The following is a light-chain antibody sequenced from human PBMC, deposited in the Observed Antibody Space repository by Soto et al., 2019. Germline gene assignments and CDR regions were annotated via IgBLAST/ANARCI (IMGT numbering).Light chain of an antibody. Sequence: DIVMTQSPESLAVSLGERATINCKSSQSVLSNSIAWYQQKPGQPPKLLIYWASTRESGVPDRFSGSGSGTDFTLTISSLQAEDVAVYYCQQSSSAPPTFGQGTKLEIK. J-gene: IGKJ2*01. CDR1: QSVLSNS. CDR2: WAS. V-gene: IGKV4-1*01. CDR3: QQSSSAPPT.